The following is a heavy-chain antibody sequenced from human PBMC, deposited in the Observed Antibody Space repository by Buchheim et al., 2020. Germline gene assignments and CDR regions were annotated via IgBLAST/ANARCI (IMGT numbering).Heavy chain of an antibody. CDR3: ARGLYDSSGCFDY. Sequence: QVQLQQWGAGLLKPSETLSLTCAVYGGSFSGYYWSWIRQPPGKGLEWIGEINHSGSTNYNPSLKSRVTISVDTSKNQFSLKLSSVTAADTAVYYCARGLYDSSGCFDYWGQGTL. J-gene: IGHJ4*02. D-gene: IGHD3-22*01. V-gene: IGHV4-34*01. CDR1: GGSFSGYY. CDR2: INHSGST.